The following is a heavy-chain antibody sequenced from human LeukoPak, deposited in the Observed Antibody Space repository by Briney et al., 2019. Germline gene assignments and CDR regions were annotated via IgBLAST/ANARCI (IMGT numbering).Heavy chain of an antibody. J-gene: IGHJ4*02. CDR1: GYTFTAYY. D-gene: IGHD3-22*01. V-gene: IGHV1-2*02. Sequence: ASVKVSCKASGYTFTAYYVHWVRQAPGQGLEWMGWINSNNGDTKYAQKFQGRVTMTRDTSISTAYMELSRQRSDDTAVYYCARGGWYYYDSSGYCDYWGQGTLVTVSS. CDR3: ARGGWYYYDSSGYCDY. CDR2: INSNNGDT.